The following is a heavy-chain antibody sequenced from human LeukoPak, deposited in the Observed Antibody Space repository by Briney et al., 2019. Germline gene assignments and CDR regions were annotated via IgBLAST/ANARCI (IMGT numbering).Heavy chain of an antibody. Sequence: PGGSLRLSCAASGFTFSSYSMNWVRQAPGKGLEWVSYISSSSSTIYYADSVKGRFTISRDNAKNSLYLQMNSLRAEDTAVYYCARDRFAGATGGYNWFDPWGQGTLVTVSS. CDR3: ARDRFAGATGGYNWFDP. J-gene: IGHJ5*02. D-gene: IGHD1-26*01. CDR2: ISSSSSTI. CDR1: GFTFSSYS. V-gene: IGHV3-48*01.